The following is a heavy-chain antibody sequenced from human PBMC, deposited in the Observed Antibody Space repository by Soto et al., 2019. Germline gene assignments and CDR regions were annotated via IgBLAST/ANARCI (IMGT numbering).Heavy chain of an antibody. Sequence: PSETLSLTCAVYGGSFSGYYWSWIRQPPGKGLEWIGEINHSGSTNYNPSLKSRVTISVDTSKNQFSLKLSSVTAADTAVYYRARGIQYYDILTGWDYYYYYGMDVWGQGTTVTVSS. CDR3: ARGIQYYDILTGWDYYYYYGMDV. J-gene: IGHJ6*02. CDR2: INHSGST. D-gene: IGHD3-9*01. CDR1: GGSFSGYY. V-gene: IGHV4-34*01.